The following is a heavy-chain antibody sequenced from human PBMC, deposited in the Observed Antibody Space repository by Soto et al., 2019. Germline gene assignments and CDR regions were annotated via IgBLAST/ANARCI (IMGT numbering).Heavy chain of an antibody. CDR1: GYSFTRYW. CDR3: ARLAVHNWNYPLAAGPPFDY. D-gene: IGHD1-7*01. V-gene: IGHV5-51*01. CDR2: IYPGDSYT. Sequence: PGESVTISCEVSGYSFTRYWIVWVLQMPGKGLEGMGIIYPGDSYTRYSPSFQRQVIISADKSITTAYLQWSSLNASDTAMYYCARLAVHNWNYPLAAGPPFDYWGQGTLVTVSS. J-gene: IGHJ4*02.